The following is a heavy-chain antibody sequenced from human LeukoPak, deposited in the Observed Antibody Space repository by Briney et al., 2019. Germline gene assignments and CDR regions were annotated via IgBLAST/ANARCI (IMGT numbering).Heavy chain of an antibody. CDR2: INTNTGNP. CDR3: ASGQRYNRNDRDFDY. Sequence: GASVKVSCKASGYTFTSYAMNWVRQAPGQGLEWMGWINTNTGNPTYAQGFTGRFVFSLDTSVSTAYLQISSLKAEDTAVYYCASGQRYNRNDRDFDYWGQGTLVTVSS. J-gene: IGHJ4*02. D-gene: IGHD1-1*01. CDR1: GYTFTSYA. V-gene: IGHV7-4-1*02.